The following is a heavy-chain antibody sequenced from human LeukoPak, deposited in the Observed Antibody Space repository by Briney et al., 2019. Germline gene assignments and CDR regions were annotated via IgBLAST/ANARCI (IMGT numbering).Heavy chain of an antibody. V-gene: IGHV4-59*01. CDR2: IYYSGST. CDR1: GGSISSYY. J-gene: IGHJ4*02. Sequence: SETLSLTCTVSGGSISSYYWSWIRQPPGKGLEWIGYIYYSGSTNYNPSLKSRVTISVDTSKNQFSLKLSSVTAADTAVYYCARTSGAAAGMDYWGQGTLVTVSS. D-gene: IGHD6-13*01. CDR3: ARTSGAAAGMDY.